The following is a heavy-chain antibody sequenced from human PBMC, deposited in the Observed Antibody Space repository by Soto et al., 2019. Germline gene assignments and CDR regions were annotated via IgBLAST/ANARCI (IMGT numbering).Heavy chain of an antibody. V-gene: IGHV1-2*02. CDR1: GYTFTGYY. D-gene: IGHD2-15*01. Sequence: GASVKVSCKASGYTFTGYYMHWVRQAPGQGLEWMGWINPNSGGTNYAQKFQGRVTMTRDTSISTAYMELSRLRSDDTAVYYCARDIVVVVAANPDSNWFDPWGQGTLVTVS. J-gene: IGHJ5*02. CDR2: INPNSGGT. CDR3: ARDIVVVVAANPDSNWFDP.